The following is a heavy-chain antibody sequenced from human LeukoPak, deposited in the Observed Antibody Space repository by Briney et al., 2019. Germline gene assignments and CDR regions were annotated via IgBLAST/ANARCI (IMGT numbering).Heavy chain of an antibody. V-gene: IGHV3-30*18. CDR3: AKDSSEYSYGYFDY. J-gene: IGHJ4*02. Sequence: GGSLRLSRAASGFTFSSYGMHWVRQAPGKGLEWVAVISYDGSNKYYADSVKGRFTISRDNSKNTLYLQMNSLRAEDTAVYYCAKDSSEYSYGYFDYWGQGTLVTVSS. CDR2: ISYDGSNK. D-gene: IGHD5-18*01. CDR1: GFTFSSYG.